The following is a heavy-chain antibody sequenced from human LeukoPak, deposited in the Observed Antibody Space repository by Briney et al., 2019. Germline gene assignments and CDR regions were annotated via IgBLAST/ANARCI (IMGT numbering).Heavy chain of an antibody. Sequence: ASVKVSCKASGYTFTSYGISWVRQAPGQGLEWMGWISAYNGNTNYAQKLQGRVTMTTDASTSTAYMELRSLRSDDTAVYYCARETVGATTADYWGQGTLVTVSS. J-gene: IGHJ4*02. V-gene: IGHV1-18*01. D-gene: IGHD1-26*01. CDR1: GYTFTSYG. CDR3: ARETVGATTADY. CDR2: ISAYNGNT.